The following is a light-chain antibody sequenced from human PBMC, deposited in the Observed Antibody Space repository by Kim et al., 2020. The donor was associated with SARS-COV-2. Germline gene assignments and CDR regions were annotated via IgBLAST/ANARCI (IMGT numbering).Light chain of an antibody. CDR3: QQYGGSPRT. CDR1: QSVTNNY. Sequence: EIVLTQSPGTLSLSPGERATLSCRASQSVTNNYLAWYQQKPGQAPRLLIYGASSRATGIPDRFRGSGSGTDFTLTISRLEPEDFAVYYCQQYGGSPRTFGQGTKVDIK. J-gene: IGKJ1*01. V-gene: IGKV3-20*01. CDR2: GAS.